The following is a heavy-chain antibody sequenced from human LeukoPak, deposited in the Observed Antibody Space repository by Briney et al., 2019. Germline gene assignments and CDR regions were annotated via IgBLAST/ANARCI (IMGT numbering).Heavy chain of an antibody. Sequence: GGSLRLSCAASGFTFSSYSMNWVRQAPGKGLEWVSYISSSSSTIYYADSVKGRFTISRDNAKNSLYLQMNSLRAEDTAVYYCASGVLRVYWGQGTLVTVSS. V-gene: IGHV3-48*04. J-gene: IGHJ4*02. D-gene: IGHD3-10*01. CDR2: ISSSSSTI. CDR3: ASGVLRVY. CDR1: GFTFSSYS.